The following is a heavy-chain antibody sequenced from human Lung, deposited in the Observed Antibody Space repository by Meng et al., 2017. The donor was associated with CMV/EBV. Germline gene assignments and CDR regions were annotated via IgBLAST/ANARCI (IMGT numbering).Heavy chain of an antibody. Sequence: QLPEHGPRLVMPSQPRSLTCTVSGDSISSGEDFCSWIRQPPGKGLEWIGYMDYRGSTFYNPSLKSRVTISVDTSKNQFSLKLSSVTAADTAVYFCARGDLLWDYWGQGTLVTVSS. CDR2: MDYRGST. V-gene: IGHV4-30-4*01. CDR3: ARGDLLWDY. D-gene: IGHD2-2*01. J-gene: IGHJ4*02. CDR1: GDSISSGEDF.